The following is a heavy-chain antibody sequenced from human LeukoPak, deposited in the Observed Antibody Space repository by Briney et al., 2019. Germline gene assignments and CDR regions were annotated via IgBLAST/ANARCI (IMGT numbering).Heavy chain of an antibody. V-gene: IGHV1-8*01. D-gene: IGHD3-22*01. CDR2: MTPNSGNT. Sequence: ASVKVSCKASGYTFTSYDINWVRQATGQGREWMGWMTPNSGNTGYAQKFQGRVTMTRNTSISTAYMELSSLRSEDTAVYYCARSYYDSSGYYSYEYFQHWGQGTLVTVSS. J-gene: IGHJ1*01. CDR3: ARSYYDSSGYYSYEYFQH. CDR1: GYTFTSYD.